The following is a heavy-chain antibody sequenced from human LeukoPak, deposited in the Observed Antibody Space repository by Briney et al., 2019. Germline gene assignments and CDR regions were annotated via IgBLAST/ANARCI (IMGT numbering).Heavy chain of an antibody. D-gene: IGHD3-9*01. Sequence: KSSETLSLTCTVSGGSISSYYWSWIRQPPGKGLEWIGYIYYSGSTNYNPSLKSRVTISVDTSKNQFSLKLSSVTAADTAVYYCARVLAYYDILTGYYIWYYFDYWGQGTLVTVSS. V-gene: IGHV4-59*01. CDR1: GGSISSYY. CDR3: ARVLAYYDILTGYYIWYYFDY. CDR2: IYYSGST. J-gene: IGHJ4*02.